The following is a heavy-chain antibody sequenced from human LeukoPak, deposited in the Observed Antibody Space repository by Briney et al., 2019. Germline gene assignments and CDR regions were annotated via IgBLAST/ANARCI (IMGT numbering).Heavy chain of an antibody. D-gene: IGHD2-21*01. V-gene: IGHV3-48*01. CDR1: GFTFSSYV. CDR2: LSKTNRI. CDR3: ARRGDSPMIGDY. J-gene: IGHJ4*02. Sequence: GGSLRLSCADSGFTFSSYVMNWVPQAPGEGLEWVSYLSKTNRIHYADAVKGRFTISRDNAKNSLYLQMDGLRAEDTAVYYCARRGDSPMIGDYWGQGNLVTVSS.